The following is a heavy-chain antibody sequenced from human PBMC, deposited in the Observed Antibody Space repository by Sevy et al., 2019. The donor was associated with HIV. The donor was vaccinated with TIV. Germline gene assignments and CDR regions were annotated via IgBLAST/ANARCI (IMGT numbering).Heavy chain of an antibody. V-gene: IGHV3-11*06. J-gene: IGHJ4*02. CDR3: ARVRYDSALYYFDY. CDR1: GFIFSDYY. D-gene: IGHD6-19*01. CDR2: ISTMSTYT. Sequence: GGSLRLSCAASGFIFSDYYMSWIRQAPGKGLEWLSYISTMSTYTNYADSVKGRFTISRDNAKNSLYLQMNSLRVEDTAVYYCARVRYDSALYYFDYWGQGTLVTVSS.